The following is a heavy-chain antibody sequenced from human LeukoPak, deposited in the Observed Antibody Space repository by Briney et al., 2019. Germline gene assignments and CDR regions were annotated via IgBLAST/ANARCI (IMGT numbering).Heavy chain of an antibody. CDR3: TRYNNDHFDY. Sequence: EGSLTLSCAGSGFTFGGYGMHWFRQTPGKGLEWVAVIAYDGSRAFYADSVKGRFTISRDNSKNTMSVQMDDLRAEDTAVYYCTRYNNDHFDYWGQGTLVTVSS. CDR1: GFTFGGYG. D-gene: IGHD1-14*01. J-gene: IGHJ4*02. CDR2: IAYDGSRA. V-gene: IGHV3-33*01.